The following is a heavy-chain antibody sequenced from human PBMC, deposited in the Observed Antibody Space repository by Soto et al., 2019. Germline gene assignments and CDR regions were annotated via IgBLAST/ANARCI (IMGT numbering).Heavy chain of an antibody. CDR2: IYYSGST. V-gene: IGHV4-31*03. D-gene: IGHD1-7*01. Sequence: KTSETLSLTCTVSGGSISSGGYYWSWIRQHPGKGLEWIGYIYYSGSTYYNPSLKSRVTISVDTSKNQFSLKLSSVTAADTAVYYCAGENWNYIGYYYYYMDVWGKGTTVTVSS. J-gene: IGHJ6*03. CDR1: GGSISSGGYY. CDR3: AGENWNYIGYYYYYMDV.